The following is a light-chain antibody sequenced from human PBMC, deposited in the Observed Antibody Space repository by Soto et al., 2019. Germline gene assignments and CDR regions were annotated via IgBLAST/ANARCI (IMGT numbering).Light chain of an antibody. J-gene: IGKJ1*01. Sequence: DIQLTQSPSTLSASVGDRVNLTCRASQGISTWLAWYQQKPGKAPKLLIFAASTLVRGVPSRFSGRGSGTEFTLTISSLQADDYATFYCQQYHTDWTFGQGTKVEIK. CDR3: QQYHTDWT. CDR2: AAS. CDR1: QGISTW. V-gene: IGKV1-5*01.